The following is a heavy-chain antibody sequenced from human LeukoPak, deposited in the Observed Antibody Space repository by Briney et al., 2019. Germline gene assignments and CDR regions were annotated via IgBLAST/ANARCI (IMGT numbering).Heavy chain of an antibody. Sequence: SETLSLTCTVSGGSISSYYWSWIRQPPGKGLEWIGYIYYSGSTNYNPSLKSRVTISVDTSKNQFSLKLSSVTAADTAVYYCARGDDYGDYLAYWGQGTLVTVSS. J-gene: IGHJ4*02. CDR2: IYYSGST. D-gene: IGHD4-17*01. CDR1: GGSISSYY. CDR3: ARGDDYGDYLAY. V-gene: IGHV4-59*01.